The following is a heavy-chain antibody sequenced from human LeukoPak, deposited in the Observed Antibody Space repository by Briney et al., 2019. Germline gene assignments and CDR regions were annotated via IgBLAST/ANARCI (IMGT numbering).Heavy chain of an antibody. CDR3: AKDPRSSDYDLSDY. D-gene: IGHD4-17*01. Sequence: GGSLRLSCAASGFTFSSYEMNWVRQAPGKGLEWVSYISGSGRNIYYADSVKGRFTISRDNSKNTLYLQMNSLRAEDTAVYYCAKDPRSSDYDLSDYWGQGTLVTVSS. J-gene: IGHJ4*02. V-gene: IGHV3-23*01. CDR2: ISGSGRNI. CDR1: GFTFSSYE.